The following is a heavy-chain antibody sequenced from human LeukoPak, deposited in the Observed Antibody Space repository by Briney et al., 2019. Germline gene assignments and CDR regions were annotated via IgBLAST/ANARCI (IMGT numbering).Heavy chain of an antibody. J-gene: IGHJ4*02. D-gene: IGHD2-2*01. CDR3: ARACCSSTSCYDYFDY. CDR1: GYTFTNYV. CDR2: MNPNSGNT. Sequence: ASVKVSCKASGYTFTNYVIIWVRQAPGQGLEWMGWMNPNSGNTGYAQKFQGRVTMTRNTSISTAYMELSSLRSEDTAVYYCARACCSSTSCYDYFDYWGQGTLVTVSS. V-gene: IGHV1-8*02.